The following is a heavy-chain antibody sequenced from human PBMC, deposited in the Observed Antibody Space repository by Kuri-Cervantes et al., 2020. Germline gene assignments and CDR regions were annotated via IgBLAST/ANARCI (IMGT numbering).Heavy chain of an antibody. CDR2: INPNSGGT. D-gene: IGHD3-9*01. Sequence: ASVKVSCKASGYTFTGYYMHWVRQAPGQGLEWMGWINPNSGGTNYAQKFQGRVTMTRDTSISTAYMELSRLRSDDTAVYYCAREGVNYDILTGYYMRSNFDYWGQGTLVTAPQ. J-gene: IGHJ4*02. CDR3: AREGVNYDILTGYYMRSNFDY. CDR1: GYTFTGYY. V-gene: IGHV1-2*02.